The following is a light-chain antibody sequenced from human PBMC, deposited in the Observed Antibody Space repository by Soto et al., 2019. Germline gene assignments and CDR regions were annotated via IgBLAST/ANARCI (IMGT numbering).Light chain of an antibody. CDR3: SSYTSRTTFV. CDR2: EVS. Sequence: QSALTQPASVSGSPGRSITISCTGTSSDVGGYNYVSWYQQHPGKAPKLIVYEVSNRPSGVSNRFSGSSSGNTASLTISGVQADDEADYYCSSYTSRTTFVFGTGTKVTV. J-gene: IGLJ1*01. V-gene: IGLV2-14*01. CDR1: SSDVGGYNY.